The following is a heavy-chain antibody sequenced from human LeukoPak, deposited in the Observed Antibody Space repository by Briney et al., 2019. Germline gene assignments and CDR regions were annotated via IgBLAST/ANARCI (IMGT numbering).Heavy chain of an antibody. V-gene: IGHV4-38-2*01. J-gene: IGHJ4*02. CDR1: GFSISSGYY. CDR3: ARAYDFWSGYYFDF. D-gene: IGHD3-3*01. Sequence: SETLSLTCAVSGFSISSGYYWGWIRQPPGEGLEWVATIYHSGSAYYNASLESRVTISVVTSKNQFSLNLRSVTAADTAVYYCARAYDFWSGYYFDFWGQGTLVTVSS. CDR2: IYHSGSA.